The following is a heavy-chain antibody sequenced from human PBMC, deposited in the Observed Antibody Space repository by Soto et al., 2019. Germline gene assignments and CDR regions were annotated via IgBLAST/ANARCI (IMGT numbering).Heavy chain of an antibody. J-gene: IGHJ6*02. Sequence: QVQLVQSGAEVKKPGSSVKVSCKASGGTFSSYAISWVRQAPGQGLEWMGGIIPIFGTANYAQKFQGRVTTTAEESTSTAYMELGSLRSEDTAVYYCGGAISRSGYYYYYYGMDVWGQGTTVTVSS. CDR1: GGTFSSYA. CDR2: IIPIFGTA. V-gene: IGHV1-69*12. D-gene: IGHD3-10*01. CDR3: GGAISRSGYYYYYYGMDV.